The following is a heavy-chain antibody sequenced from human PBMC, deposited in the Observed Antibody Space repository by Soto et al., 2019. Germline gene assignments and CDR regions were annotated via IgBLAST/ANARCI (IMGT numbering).Heavy chain of an antibody. CDR3: ARDGGGWGIYYTDY. D-gene: IGHD3-10*01. J-gene: IGHJ4*01. Sequence: ASVKVSCKASGYMFISYGINWVRQAPVQGLEWMGWISAYNGNTKYAQNLQGRVTMTTDTSRSTAYMEMRSLRSDDTAVYYCARDGGGWGIYYTDYWG. CDR1: GYMFISYG. V-gene: IGHV1-18*01. CDR2: ISAYNGNT.